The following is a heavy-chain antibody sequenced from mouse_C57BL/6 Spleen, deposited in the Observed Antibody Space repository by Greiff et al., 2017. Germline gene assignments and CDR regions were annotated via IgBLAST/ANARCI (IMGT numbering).Heavy chain of an antibody. Sequence: QVQLKESGPELVKPGASVKLSCKASGYAFSSSWMNWVKQRPGKGLEWIGRIYPGDGDTNYNGKFKGKATLTVDKSSSTAYMQLSSLTSEDSAVYYCSRGTGKDFDDWGQGTTLTVSS. CDR2: IYPGDGDT. D-gene: IGHD4-1*01. CDR1: GYAFSSSW. CDR3: SRGTGKDFDD. J-gene: IGHJ2*01. V-gene: IGHV1-82*01.